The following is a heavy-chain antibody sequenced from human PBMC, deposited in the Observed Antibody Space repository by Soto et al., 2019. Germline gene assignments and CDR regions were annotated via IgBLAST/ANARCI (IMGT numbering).Heavy chain of an antibody. Sequence: XDSLTISGKGSGYSFTSYWLSLVRQMRGKGVAWMGRIDPSDSYTNYSPSFQGHVTISADKSISTAYLQWSSLKASDTAMYYCARHPSPSYYYDSSGNAFDIWGQGTMVTVSS. J-gene: IGHJ3*02. CDR2: IDPSDSYT. D-gene: IGHD3-22*01. CDR3: ARHPSPSYYYDSSGNAFDI. V-gene: IGHV5-10-1*01. CDR1: GYSFTSYW.